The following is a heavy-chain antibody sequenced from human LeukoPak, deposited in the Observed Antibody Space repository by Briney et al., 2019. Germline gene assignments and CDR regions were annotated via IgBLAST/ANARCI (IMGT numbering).Heavy chain of an antibody. Sequence: SETLSLTCTVSGGSISTYYWSWIRQPPGKGLEWIGYIHYSGSTNYNPSLKSRVTISVDTSKNQFSLKLSSVTAADTAVYYCARAYDWNGDYFDYWGQGTLVTVSS. CDR1: GGSISTYY. D-gene: IGHD3-16*01. J-gene: IGHJ4*02. CDR2: IHYSGST. V-gene: IGHV4-59*08. CDR3: ARAYDWNGDYFDY.